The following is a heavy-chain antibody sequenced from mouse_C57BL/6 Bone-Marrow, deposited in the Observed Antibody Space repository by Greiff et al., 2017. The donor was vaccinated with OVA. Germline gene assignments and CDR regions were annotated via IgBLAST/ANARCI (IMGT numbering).Heavy chain of an antibody. CDR2: FHPYNDDT. CDR3: ARPGDDDGDWFAY. CDR1: GYTFTTYP. V-gene: IGHV1-47*01. D-gene: IGHD2-4*01. J-gene: IGHJ3*01. Sequence: VQLQQSGAELVKPGASVKMSCKASGYTFTTYPIEWMKQNHGKSLEWIGNFHPYNDDTKYNEKFKGKATLTVETSSSTVYLELSRLTSDDSAVYYCARPGDDDGDWFAYWGQGTLVTVSA.